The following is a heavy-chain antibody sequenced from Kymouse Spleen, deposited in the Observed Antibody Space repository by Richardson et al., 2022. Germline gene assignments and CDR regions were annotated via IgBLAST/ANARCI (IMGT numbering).Heavy chain of an antibody. CDR1: GGTFSSYA. V-gene: IGHV1-69*05. CDR3: AREYYDILTGYYPPGMDV. Sequence: QVQLVQSGAEVKKPGSSVKVSCKASGGTFSSYAISWVRQAPGQGLEWMGGIIPIFGTANYAQKFQGRVTITTDESTSTAYMELSSLRSEDTAVYYCAREYYDILTGYYPPGMDVWGQGTTVTVSS. J-gene: IGHJ6*02. CDR2: IIPIFGTA. D-gene: IGHD3-9*01.